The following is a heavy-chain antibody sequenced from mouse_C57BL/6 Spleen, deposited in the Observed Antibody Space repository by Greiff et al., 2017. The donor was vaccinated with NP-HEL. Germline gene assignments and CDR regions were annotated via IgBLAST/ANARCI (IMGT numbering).Heavy chain of an antibody. CDR1: GFTFSDYG. D-gene: IGHD1-1*01. CDR3: ARNGSHYAMDY. CDR2: ISSGSSTI. Sequence: EVKLMESGGGLVKPGGSLKLSCAASGFTFSDYGMHWVRQAPEKGLEWVAYISSGSSTIYYADTVKGRFTISRDNAKNTLFLQMTSLRSEDTAMYYCARNGSHYAMDYWGQGTSVTVSS. V-gene: IGHV5-17*01. J-gene: IGHJ4*01.